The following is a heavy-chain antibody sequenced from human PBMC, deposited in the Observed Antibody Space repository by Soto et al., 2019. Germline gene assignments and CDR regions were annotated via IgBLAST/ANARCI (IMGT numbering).Heavy chain of an antibody. CDR2: IFNNVST. CDR1: GGPTTNYY. D-gene: IGHD6-13*01. Sequence: SETLSLTCTVSGGPTTNYYWSWIRQPPGKGLEWIGNIFNNVSTNYNPSLKSRVTMSLDTSKNEFSLKLTSVTAADTAIYFCARGSRYSSTWNFYWGQGTLVTVSS. J-gene: IGHJ1*01. V-gene: IGHV4-59*01. CDR3: ARGSRYSSTWNFY.